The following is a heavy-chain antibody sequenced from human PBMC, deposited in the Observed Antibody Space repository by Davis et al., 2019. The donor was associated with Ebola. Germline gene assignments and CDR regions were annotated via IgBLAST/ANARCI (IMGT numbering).Heavy chain of an antibody. CDR1: GVSISTHY. D-gene: IGHD2-2*01. Sequence: PGGSLRLSCTVSGVSISTHYWSWIRQPPGKGLEWIGYIAYTGNTIYNPSLKSRVTISGDTSKKQFSLRLSSVTAADTAVYYCARGGLVPAALYLWGQGTMVTVSS. J-gene: IGHJ3*01. CDR2: IAYTGNT. CDR3: ARGGLVPAALYL. V-gene: IGHV4-59*11.